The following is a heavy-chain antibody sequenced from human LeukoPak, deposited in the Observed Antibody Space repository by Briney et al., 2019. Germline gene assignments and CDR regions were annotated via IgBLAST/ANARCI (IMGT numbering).Heavy chain of an antibody. J-gene: IGHJ1*01. Sequence: SGPTLVNPTQTLTLTCTFSGVSLSRNTVGVGWIRQPPGRALEWLASIYWNDNKRYRPSLRDRVTITKDTSKNQVVLTMTIMDPVDTATYYCAHRGVVREKYFLHWGQGTLVTVS. CDR1: GVSLSRNTVG. D-gene: IGHD3-10*01. V-gene: IGHV2-5*01. CDR3: AHRGVVREKYFLH. CDR2: IYWNDNK.